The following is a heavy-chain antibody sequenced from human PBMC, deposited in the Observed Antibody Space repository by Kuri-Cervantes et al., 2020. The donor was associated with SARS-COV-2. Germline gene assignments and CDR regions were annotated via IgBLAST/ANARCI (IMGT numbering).Heavy chain of an antibody. D-gene: IGHD3-10*01. V-gene: IGHV3-23*01. J-gene: IGHJ4*02. CDR1: GFTFSSYA. CDR3: AKEGFFYGSGRHFDY. Sequence: GGSLRLSCAASGFTFSSYAMSWVRQAPGKGLEWVSAISGSGGSTYYADYVKGRFTISRDNSKNTLYLQMNSLRAEDTAVYYCAKEGFFYGSGRHFDYWGQGTLVTVSS. CDR2: ISGSGGST.